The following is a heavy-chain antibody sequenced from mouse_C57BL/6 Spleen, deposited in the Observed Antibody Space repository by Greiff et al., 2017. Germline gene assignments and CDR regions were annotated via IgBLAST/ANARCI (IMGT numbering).Heavy chain of an antibody. CDR2: INPNNGGT. CDR1: GYTFTDYN. D-gene: IGHD1-1*01. J-gene: IGHJ2*01. Sequence: VQLKESGPELVKPGASVKMSCKASGYTFTDYNMHWVKQSHGKSLEWIGYINPNNGGTSYNQKFKGKATLTVNKSSSTAYMELRSLTSEDSAVYYCARSRYYGLDYWGQGTTLTVSS. CDR3: ARSRYYGLDY. V-gene: IGHV1-22*01.